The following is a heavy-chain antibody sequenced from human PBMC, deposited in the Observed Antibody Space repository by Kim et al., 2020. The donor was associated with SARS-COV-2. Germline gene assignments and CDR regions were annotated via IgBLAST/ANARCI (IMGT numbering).Heavy chain of an antibody. J-gene: IGHJ6*02. CDR3: ARVRGGAGSYYDYYYYGMDV. V-gene: IGHV1-69*13. CDR1: GGTFSSYA. CDR2: IIPIFGTA. Sequence: SVKVSCKASGGTFSSYAISWVRQAPGQGLEWMGGIIPIFGTANYAQKFQGRVTITADESTSTAYMELSSLRSEDTAVYYCARVRGGAGSYYDYYYYGMDVWGQGTTVTVSS. D-gene: IGHD1-26*01.